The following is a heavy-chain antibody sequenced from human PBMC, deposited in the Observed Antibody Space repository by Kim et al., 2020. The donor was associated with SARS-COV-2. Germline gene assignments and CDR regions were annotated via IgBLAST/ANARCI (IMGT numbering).Heavy chain of an antibody. V-gene: IGHV3-21*01. CDR3: ARGLYGSGSYYTTDY. Sequence: GGSLRLSCAASGFTFSSYSMNWVRQAPGKGLEWVSSISSSSSYIYYADSVKGRFTISRDNAKNSLYLQMNSLRAEDTAVYYCARGLYGSGSYYTTDYWGQGTLVTVSS. D-gene: IGHD3-10*01. CDR1: GFTFSSYS. CDR2: ISSSSSYI. J-gene: IGHJ4*02.